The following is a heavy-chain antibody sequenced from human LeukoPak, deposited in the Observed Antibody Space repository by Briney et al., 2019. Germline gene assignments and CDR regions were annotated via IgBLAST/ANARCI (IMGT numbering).Heavy chain of an antibody. J-gene: IGHJ5*02. CDR2: IYPGDSDT. D-gene: IGHD4-17*01. CDR3: ARQSMRAVTHEDL. Sequence: GESLKISCKGSGYSFTSYWIGWVRQMPGKGLEWMGIIYPGDSDTRYSPSFQGQVTISADKSISTAYLQWSSLKASDTAMYYCARQSMRAVTHEDLWGQGTLVTVSS. V-gene: IGHV5-51*01. CDR1: GYSFTSYW.